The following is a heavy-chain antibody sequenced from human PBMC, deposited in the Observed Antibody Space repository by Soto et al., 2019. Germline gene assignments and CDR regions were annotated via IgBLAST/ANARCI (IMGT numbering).Heavy chain of an antibody. CDR1: GGSISIYY. J-gene: IGHJ4*02. Sequence: SDTLSLTCTVSGGSISIYYWSWIRQPPGKGLEWIGYIYYSGSTNYNPSLKSRVTISVDTSKNQFSLKLSSVTAADTAVYYCARNEGIAVAGTDYFDYWGQGTLVTVSS. CDR3: ARNEGIAVAGTDYFDY. V-gene: IGHV4-59*08. D-gene: IGHD6-19*01. CDR2: IYYSGST.